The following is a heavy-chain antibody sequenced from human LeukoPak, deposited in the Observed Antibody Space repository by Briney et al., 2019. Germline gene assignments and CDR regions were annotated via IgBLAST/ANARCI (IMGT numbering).Heavy chain of an antibody. CDR1: GYTFTGYY. CDR3: ARESYGLSLNY. D-gene: IGHD5-18*01. J-gene: IGHJ4*02. Sequence: ASVKVSCKASGYTFTGYYMHWVRQAPGQGLERMGRINPNSGGTNYAQKFQGRVTMTRDTSISTAYMELSRLRSDDTAVYYCARESYGLSLNYWGQGTLVTVSS. V-gene: IGHV1-2*06. CDR2: INPNSGGT.